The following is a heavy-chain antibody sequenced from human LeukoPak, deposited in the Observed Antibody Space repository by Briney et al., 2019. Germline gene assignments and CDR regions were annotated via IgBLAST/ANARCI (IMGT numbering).Heavy chain of an antibody. CDR1: GFTFSSYS. CDR2: ISSSSSYI. Sequence: PGGSLRLSCAASGFTFSSYSMNWVRQALGKGLEWVSSISSSSSYIYYADSVKGRFTISRDNAKNSLYLQMNSLRAEDTAVYYCARDATTGGVNWGQVTLVTVSS. CDR3: ARDATTGGVN. J-gene: IGHJ4*02. D-gene: IGHD1-14*01. V-gene: IGHV3-21*01.